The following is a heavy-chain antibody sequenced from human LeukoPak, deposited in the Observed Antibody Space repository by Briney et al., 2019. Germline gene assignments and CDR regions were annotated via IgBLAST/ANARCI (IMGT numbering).Heavy chain of an antibody. CDR2: ISTSDGSA. CDR1: GFTFSSSV. J-gene: IGHJ6*02. CDR3: ARDGPPSTLCSGGSCYSGYYYGMDV. V-gene: IGHV3-23*01. D-gene: IGHD2-15*01. Sequence: PGGSLRLSCAASGFTFSSSVMSWVRQAPGKGLEWVSSISTSDGSAYYVDSVKGRFTISRDNSKNTLYLQMNSLRAEDTAVYYCARDGPPSTLCSGGSCYSGYYYGMDVWGQGTTVTVSS.